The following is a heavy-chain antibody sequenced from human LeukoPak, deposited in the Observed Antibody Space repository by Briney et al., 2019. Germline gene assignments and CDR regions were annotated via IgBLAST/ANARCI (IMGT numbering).Heavy chain of an antibody. CDR3: ARDRQQWLAQGFDP. J-gene: IGHJ5*02. CDR1: GFTFSSYS. CDR2: ISSSSSYI. D-gene: IGHD6-19*01. V-gene: IGHV3-21*01. Sequence: GGSLRFSCAASGFTFSSYSMNWVRQAPGKRLEWVSSISSSSSYIYYADSVKGRFTISRDNAKNSLYLQMNSLIAEDTAVYYCARDRQQWLAQGFDPWGQGTLVSVSS.